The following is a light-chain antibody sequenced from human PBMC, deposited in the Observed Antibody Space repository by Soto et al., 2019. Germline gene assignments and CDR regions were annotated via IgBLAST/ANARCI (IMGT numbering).Light chain of an antibody. CDR3: QHYNSYSEA. CDR2: DAS. CDR1: QTVRNNY. V-gene: IGKV3-20*01. Sequence: EFVLTQSPGTLSLSPGERATLSCRASQTVRNNYLAWYQQKPGQAPRLLIYDASSRATGIPDRFSASGSGTEFTLTISGLQPDDFATYYCQHYNSYSEAFGQGTKVDI. J-gene: IGKJ1*01.